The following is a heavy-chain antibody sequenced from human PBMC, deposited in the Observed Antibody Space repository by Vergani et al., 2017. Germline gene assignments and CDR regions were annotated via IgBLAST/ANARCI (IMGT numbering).Heavy chain of an antibody. CDR3: ARYXRDYNNYPGTFDI. CDR1: GFSFSDHY. Sequence: QVQLVESGGGLVKPGGSLRLSCAASGFSFSDHYMTWIRQAPGKGLEWVSYISNSGNTIEYADSVKGRFSISRDNAKSSLFLQMDSLRAEDTAVYYCARYXRDYNNYPGTFDIWGQGSMVTVSS. CDR2: ISNSGNTI. V-gene: IGHV3-11*01. J-gene: IGHJ3*02. D-gene: IGHD5-24*01.